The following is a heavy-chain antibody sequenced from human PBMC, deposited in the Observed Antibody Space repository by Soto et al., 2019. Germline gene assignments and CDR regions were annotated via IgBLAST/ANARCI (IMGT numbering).Heavy chain of an antibody. CDR2: ISGSGGST. V-gene: IGHV3-23*01. J-gene: IGHJ4*02. D-gene: IGHD1-7*01. CDR1: GFTFSSYA. Sequence: GGSLRLSCAASGFTFSSYAMSWVRQAPGKGLEWVSAISGSGGSTYYADSVKGRFTISRDNSKTTLYLQMNSLRAEDTAVYYCAKTPLELLHYFDYWGQGTLVTVSS. CDR3: AKTPLELLHYFDY.